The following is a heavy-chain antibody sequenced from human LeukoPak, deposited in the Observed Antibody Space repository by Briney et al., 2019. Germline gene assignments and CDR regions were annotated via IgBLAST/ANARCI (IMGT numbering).Heavy chain of an antibody. CDR1: GFTFSSYA. Sequence: GGSLRLSCAASGFTFSSYAMHWVRQAPGKGLEWVAVISYDGSNKYYADSVKGRFTISRDNSKNTLYLQMNSLRAEDTAVYYCARETEYSSGYQPYYGMDVWGQGTTVTVSS. CDR3: ARETEYSSGYQPYYGMDV. J-gene: IGHJ6*02. CDR2: ISYDGSNK. V-gene: IGHV3-30-3*01. D-gene: IGHD6-19*01.